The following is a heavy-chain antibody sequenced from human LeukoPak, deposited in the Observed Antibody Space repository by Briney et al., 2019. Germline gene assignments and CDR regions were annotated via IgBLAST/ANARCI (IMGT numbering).Heavy chain of an antibody. Sequence: GASVEVSCKASGGTFSSYAISWVRQAPGQGLEWMGGIIPIFGTANYAQKFQGRVTITTDESTSTAYMELSSLRSEDTAVYYCARAGVDTAMGRATYYYYYYMDVWGKGTTVTVSS. D-gene: IGHD5-18*01. CDR1: GGTFSSYA. V-gene: IGHV1-69*05. J-gene: IGHJ6*03. CDR3: ARAGVDTAMGRATYYYYYYMDV. CDR2: IIPIFGTA.